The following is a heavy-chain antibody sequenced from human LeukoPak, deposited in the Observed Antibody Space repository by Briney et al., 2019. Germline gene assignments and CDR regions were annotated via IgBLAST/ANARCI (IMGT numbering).Heavy chain of an antibody. V-gene: IGHV3-23*01. CDR2: ISDSGANK. J-gene: IGHJ6*02. D-gene: IGHD3-16*01. CDR3: AKDVRVGGGGMDV. CDR1: GFTFSTYA. Sequence: GGSLRLSCAASGFTFSTYAMNWVRQAPGKGLEWVSLISDSGANKHYAASVKGRFTISRDNSKNTLSLQMNCLRPEDTALYYCAKDVRVGGGGMDVWGQGTPVTVSS.